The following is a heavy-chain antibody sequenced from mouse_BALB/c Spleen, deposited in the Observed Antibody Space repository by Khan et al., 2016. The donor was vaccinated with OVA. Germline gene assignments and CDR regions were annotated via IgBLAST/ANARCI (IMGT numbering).Heavy chain of an antibody. CDR2: ILPGSGSN. CDR1: GYTFSSYW. Sequence: VKLQESGAELMKPGASVKISCKATGYTFSSYWIEWVKQRPGHGLEWIGEILPGSGSNNYNEKFKGKATFTADTSSNTAYMQLSSLTSEDSAFYYFARGNYYGSSSWFGYCGQGTLVTVS. J-gene: IGHJ3*01. V-gene: IGHV1-9*01. CDR3: ARGNYYGSSSWFGY. D-gene: IGHD1-1*01.